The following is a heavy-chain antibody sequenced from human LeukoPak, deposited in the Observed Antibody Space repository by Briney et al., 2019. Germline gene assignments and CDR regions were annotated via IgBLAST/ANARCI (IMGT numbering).Heavy chain of an antibody. Sequence: ASVKVSCKASGYTFTGYYMHWVRQAPGQGLEWMGWINPNSGGTNYAQKFQGRATMTRDTSISTAYMELSRLRSDDTAVYYCARAKIVGAIFDYWGQGTLVTVSS. J-gene: IGHJ4*02. V-gene: IGHV1-2*02. D-gene: IGHD1-26*01. CDR2: INPNSGGT. CDR3: ARAKIVGAIFDY. CDR1: GYTFTGYY.